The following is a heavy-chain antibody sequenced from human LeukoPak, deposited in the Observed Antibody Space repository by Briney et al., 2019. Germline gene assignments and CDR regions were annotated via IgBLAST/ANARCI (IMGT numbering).Heavy chain of an antibody. D-gene: IGHD6-13*01. CDR1: GFTFNDYY. J-gene: IGHJ4*02. CDR2: ISSSGGHT. CDR3: ARNPGPGTLDN. Sequence: GASLRLSCAASGFTFNDYYMSWIRQAPGKGLEWVSFISSSGGHTNYADSVKGRFTISRGNAKNSLYLQMNSLRAEDTAVYYCARNPGPGTLDNWGQGTLVTVSS. V-gene: IGHV3-11*06.